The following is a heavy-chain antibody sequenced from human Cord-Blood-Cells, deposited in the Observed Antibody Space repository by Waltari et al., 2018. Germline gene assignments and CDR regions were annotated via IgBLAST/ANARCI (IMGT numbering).Heavy chain of an antibody. J-gene: IGHJ5*02. D-gene: IGHD3-3*01. V-gene: IGHV1-2*02. Sequence: SGAEVKKPGASVKVSCKASGYTFTGYYMHWVRQAPGQGLEWMGWINPNSGGTNYAQKFQGRVTMTRDTSISIAYMELSRLRSDDTAVYYCARSPNYDFWSGYYKSWFDPWGQETLVTVSS. CDR3: ARSPNYDFWSGYYKSWFDP. CDR2: INPNSGGT. CDR1: GYTFTGYY.